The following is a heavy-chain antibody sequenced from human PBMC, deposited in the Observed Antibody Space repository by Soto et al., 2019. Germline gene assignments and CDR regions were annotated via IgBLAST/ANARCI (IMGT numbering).Heavy chain of an antibody. CDR1: GFTFDDYA. CDR2: ISWNSGSI. Sequence: GGSLRLSCAASGFTFDDYAMHWVRQAPGKGLEWVSGISWNSGSIGYADSVKGRFTISRDNAKNSLYLQMNSLRAEDTALYYCAKDSKWLDWQYYFDYWGQGTLVTVSS. D-gene: IGHD6-19*01. CDR3: AKDSKWLDWQYYFDY. V-gene: IGHV3-9*01. J-gene: IGHJ4*02.